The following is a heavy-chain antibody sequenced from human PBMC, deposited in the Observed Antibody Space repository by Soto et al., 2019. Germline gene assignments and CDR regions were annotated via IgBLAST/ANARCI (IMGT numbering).Heavy chain of an antibody. CDR3: ARGPRFGGKTLGRLLNWFDP. J-gene: IGHJ5*02. D-gene: IGHD2-15*01. CDR1: GYTFTSYD. CDR2: MNPNSGNT. V-gene: IGHV1-8*01. Sequence: ASVKVSCKASGYTFTSYDINWVRQATGQGLEWMGWMNPNSGNTGYAQKFQGRVTMTRNTSISTAYMELSSLRSEDTAVYYCARGPRFGGKTLGRLLNWFDPWGQGTLVTVSS.